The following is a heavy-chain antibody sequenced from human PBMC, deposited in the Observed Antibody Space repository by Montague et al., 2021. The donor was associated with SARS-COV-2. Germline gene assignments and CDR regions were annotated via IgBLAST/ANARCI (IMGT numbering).Heavy chain of an antibody. V-gene: IGHV4-34*01. J-gene: IGHJ6*03. CDR2: INHGGST. D-gene: IGHD2-15*01. CDR3: ARLRDGVVPSPILGIGPYFTYYYMDV. CDR1: GGSFSGYY. Sequence: SETLSLTCAVHGGSFSGYYWNWIRQRPGKGLEWIGEINHGGSTNYNPSLKNRLTISADTCKNQFSLKLTSVAATDTAVYYCARLRDGVVPSPILGIGPYFTYYYMDVWGKGTTVTVS.